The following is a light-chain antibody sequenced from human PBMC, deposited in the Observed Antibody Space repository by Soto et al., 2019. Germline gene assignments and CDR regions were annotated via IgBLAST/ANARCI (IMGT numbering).Light chain of an antibody. V-gene: IGKV1-39*01. CDR2: GAY. Sequence: IQMTQAPSSLSASLGDTVTITFRASQSIRSRLNWYQQKPGKAPELLIYGAYTLHSGVPSRFSGGGSGTHFTLTISGLQTEDFATYFCQESSSTWTFGQGTKVDIK. CDR1: QSIRSR. J-gene: IGKJ1*01. CDR3: QESSSTWT.